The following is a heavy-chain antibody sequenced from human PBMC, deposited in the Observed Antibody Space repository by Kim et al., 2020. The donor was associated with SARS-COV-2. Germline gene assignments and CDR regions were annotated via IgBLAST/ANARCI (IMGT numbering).Heavy chain of an antibody. V-gene: IGHV3-9*01. Sequence: SVKGRFTISRDNAKNSLYLQMNSLRAEDTALYYCAKEVTMIVVASRGMDVWGQGTTVTVSS. CDR3: AKEVTMIVVASRGMDV. J-gene: IGHJ6*02. D-gene: IGHD3-22*01.